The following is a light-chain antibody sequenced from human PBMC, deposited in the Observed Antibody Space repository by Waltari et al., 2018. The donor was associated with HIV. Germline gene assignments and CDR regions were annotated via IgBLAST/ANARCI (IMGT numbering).Light chain of an antibody. Sequence: QSVLTQPPSLSAAPGQKVSITCSGSSSNIGVNYVSWYQQFPRTAPKLLIYENNERPSGIPDRFSGSKSGTPATLDITGLRTGDEADYYCVSWDSSLRGVLFGGGTKLTVL. CDR2: ENN. V-gene: IGLV1-51*01. J-gene: IGLJ2*01. CDR1: SSNIGVNY. CDR3: VSWDSSLRGVL.